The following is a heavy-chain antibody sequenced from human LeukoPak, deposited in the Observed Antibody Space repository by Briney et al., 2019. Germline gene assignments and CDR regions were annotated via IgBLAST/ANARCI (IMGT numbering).Heavy chain of an antibody. CDR3: ARDPRNVGLAP. V-gene: IGHV3-74*01. J-gene: IGHJ5*02. D-gene: IGHD2-15*01. CDR1: GYSLSGYW. Sequence: GGSLRLSCVASGYSLSGYWMYWVRQAPGKGLMYISRNNGDGSTTNYADVVKGRFTMSRDNVKNTLYLQMNSLRVEDTAVYYCARDPRNVGLAPWGQGTLVTVSS. CDR2: NNGDGSTT.